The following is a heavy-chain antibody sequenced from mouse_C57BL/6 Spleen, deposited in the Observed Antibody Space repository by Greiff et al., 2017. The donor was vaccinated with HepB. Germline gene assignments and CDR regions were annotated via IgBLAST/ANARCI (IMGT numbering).Heavy chain of an antibody. CDR3: ARGGTKYFDV. J-gene: IGHJ1*03. CDR2: INPGSGGT. CDR1: GYAFTNYL. D-gene: IGHD3-3*01. Sequence: QVQLQQSGAELVRPGTSVKVSCKASGYAFTNYLIEWVKQRPGQGLEWIGVINPGSGGTNYNEKFKGKATLTADKSSSTAYMQLSSLTSEDSAVYFCARGGTKYFDVWGTGTTVTVSS. V-gene: IGHV1-54*01.